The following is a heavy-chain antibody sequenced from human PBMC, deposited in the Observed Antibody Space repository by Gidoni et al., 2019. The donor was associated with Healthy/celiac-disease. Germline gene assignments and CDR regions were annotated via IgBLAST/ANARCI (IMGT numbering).Heavy chain of an antibody. Sequence: QVQLVQSGAEVKKPGSSVKVSCKASGGTFSSYAISWVRQAPGQGLEWMGGIIPIFGTANYAQKFQGRVTITADESTSTAYMELSSLRSEDTAVYYCARGLDIVVVPAVYYYYGMDVWGQGTTVTVSS. J-gene: IGHJ6*02. V-gene: IGHV1-69*01. CDR1: GGTFSSYA. CDR3: ARGLDIVVVPAVYYYYGMDV. CDR2: IIPIFGTA. D-gene: IGHD2-2*03.